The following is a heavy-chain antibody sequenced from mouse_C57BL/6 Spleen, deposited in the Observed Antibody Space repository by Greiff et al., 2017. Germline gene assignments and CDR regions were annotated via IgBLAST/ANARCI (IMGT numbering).Heavy chain of an antibody. CDR2: IDPENGDT. CDR3: TTGYYAMDY. V-gene: IGHV14-4*01. J-gene: IGHJ4*01. CDR1: GFNIKDDY. Sequence: VQLKESGAELVRPGASVKLSCTASGFNIKDDYMHWVKQRPEQGLEWIGWIDPENGDTEYASKFQGKATITADTSSNTAYLQLSSLTSEDTAVYYYTTGYYAMDYWGQGTSVTVSS.